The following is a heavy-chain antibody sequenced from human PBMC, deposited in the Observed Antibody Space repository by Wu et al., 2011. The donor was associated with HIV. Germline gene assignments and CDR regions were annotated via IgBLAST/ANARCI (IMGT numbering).Heavy chain of an antibody. CDR1: GYSFINYG. J-gene: IGHJ2*01. V-gene: IGHV1-18*01. D-gene: IGHD3-9*01. CDR3: ARAPRDYDILTGFPSYWYFDL. CDR2: ISAYNENT. Sequence: QVQLVQSGAEVKKPGASVKVSCKASGYSFINYGINWVRQAPGQGPEWMGWISAYNENTNYAQKLQGRVTMTTDTSTSTAYVELRSLRSDDTAVYYCARAPRDYDILTGFPSYWYFDLWGRGTLVTVSS.